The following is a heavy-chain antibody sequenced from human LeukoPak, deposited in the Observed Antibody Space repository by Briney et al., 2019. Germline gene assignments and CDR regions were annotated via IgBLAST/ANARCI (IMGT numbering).Heavy chain of an antibody. V-gene: IGHV1-8*01. D-gene: IGHD2-2*01. CDR3: ARIGHDLYQTFDS. CDR2: MNPNSANT. Sequence: ASVKVSCKASGYTFISYDINWVRQAAGQGLEWMGWMNPNSANTGYAEKFQGRVSMTRDNPISTAYMELSGLRAEDTALYYCARIGHDLYQTFDSWGHGTLITVSS. J-gene: IGHJ5*01. CDR1: GYTFISYD.